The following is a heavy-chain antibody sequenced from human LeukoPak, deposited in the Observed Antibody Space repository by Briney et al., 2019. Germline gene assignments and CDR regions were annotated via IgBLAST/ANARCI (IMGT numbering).Heavy chain of an antibody. CDR3: ARTVVVVVGASDYFDY. D-gene: IGHD2-2*01. CDR2: IRQDGGVK. CDR1: GFTFSSYE. Sequence: PGGSLRLSCAASGFTFSSYEMNWVRQAPGKGLEWVANIRQDGGVKYYMDSAKGRFTLSRDNAKSSLYLQMNSLRAEDTAMYFCARTVVVVVGASDYFDYWGQGTLVTVSS. V-gene: IGHV3-7*01. J-gene: IGHJ4*02.